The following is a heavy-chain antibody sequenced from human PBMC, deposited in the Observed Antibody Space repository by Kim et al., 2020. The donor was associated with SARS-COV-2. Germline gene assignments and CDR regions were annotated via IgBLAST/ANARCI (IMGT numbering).Heavy chain of an antibody. Sequence: SETLSLTCTVSGGSISSYYWSWIRQPPGKGLEWIGYIYYSGSTNYNPSLKSRVTISVDTSKNQFSLKLSSVTAADTAVYYCARAEDIVVVPAAPFDYWGQGTLVTVSS. V-gene: IGHV4-59*01. D-gene: IGHD2-2*01. J-gene: IGHJ4*02. CDR2: IYYSGST. CDR1: GGSISSYY. CDR3: ARAEDIVVVPAAPFDY.